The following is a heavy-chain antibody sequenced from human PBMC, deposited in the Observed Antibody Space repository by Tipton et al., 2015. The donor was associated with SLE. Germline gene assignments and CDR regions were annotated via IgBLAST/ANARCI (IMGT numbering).Heavy chain of an antibody. CDR2: IYYSGST. Sequence: TLSLTCTVSGGSINSYYWSWIRQPPGKGLEWIGYIYYSGSTKYNPSLKSRVTISVDTSKNQFSLRLSSVTAADTAVYYCARDGSSRGGNFDYWGQGTLVTVSS. CDR1: GGSINSYY. CDR3: ARDGSSRGGNFDY. V-gene: IGHV4-59*01. J-gene: IGHJ4*02. D-gene: IGHD3-16*01.